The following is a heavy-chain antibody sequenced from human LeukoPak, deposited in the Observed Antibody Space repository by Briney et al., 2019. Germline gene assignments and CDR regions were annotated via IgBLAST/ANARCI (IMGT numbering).Heavy chain of an antibody. CDR2: INHSGST. CDR3: ARGLSPPSYCSSTSCQRPRYYYYYMDV. J-gene: IGHJ6*03. Sequence: SETLSLTCAVYGGSFSGYYWSWIRQPPGKGLEWIGEINHSGSTNYNSSLKSRVTISVDTSKNQFSLKLSSVTAADTAVYYCARGLSPPSYCSSTSCQRPRYYYYYMDVWGKGTTVTVSS. CDR1: GGSFSGYY. V-gene: IGHV4-34*01. D-gene: IGHD2-2*01.